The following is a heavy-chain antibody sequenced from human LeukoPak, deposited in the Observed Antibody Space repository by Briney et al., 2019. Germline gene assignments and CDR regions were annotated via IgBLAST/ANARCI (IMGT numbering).Heavy chain of an antibody. V-gene: IGHV3-74*01. Sequence: GGSLRLSCAASGFTFSSYYMHWVRQVPGEGPVWVSRINSDGSTTSYADSVKGRFTISRDNAKNTLYLQMNSLRAEDTAVYYCARVPHCSGGSCYSWFDPWGQGTLVTVSS. CDR2: INSDGSTT. D-gene: IGHD2-15*01. CDR3: ARVPHCSGGSCYSWFDP. CDR1: GFTFSSYY. J-gene: IGHJ5*02.